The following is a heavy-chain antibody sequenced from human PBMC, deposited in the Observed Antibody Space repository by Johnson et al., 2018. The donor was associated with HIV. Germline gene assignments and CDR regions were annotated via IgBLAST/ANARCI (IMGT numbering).Heavy chain of an antibody. CDR1: GFTFRSYW. CDR2: INSDGSST. CDR3: ARERIGYSSSGDAFDI. Sequence: VQLVESGGSVVRPGGSLRLSCVGSGFTFRSYWMHWVRQAPGKGLVWVSRINSDGSSTRYEDSVKGRVTISRDNAKNTLYLQMNSLRAEDTAVNYCARERIGYSSSGDAFDIWGQGTMVTVSS. V-gene: IGHV3-74*01. D-gene: IGHD6-13*01. J-gene: IGHJ3*02.